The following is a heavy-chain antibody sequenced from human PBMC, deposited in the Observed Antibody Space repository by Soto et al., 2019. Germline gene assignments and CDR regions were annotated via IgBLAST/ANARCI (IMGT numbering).Heavy chain of an antibody. CDR1: GGTFSSYA. CDR3: ARQNYYGLEGHYYFDY. Sequence: SVKVSCKASGGTFSSYAISWVRQAPGQGLEWMGGIIPIFGTANYAQKFQGRVTITADESTSTAYMELSSLRSEDTAVYYCARQNYYGLEGHYYFDYWGQGTLVTVSS. J-gene: IGHJ4*02. CDR2: IIPIFGTA. V-gene: IGHV1-69*13. D-gene: IGHD3-10*01.